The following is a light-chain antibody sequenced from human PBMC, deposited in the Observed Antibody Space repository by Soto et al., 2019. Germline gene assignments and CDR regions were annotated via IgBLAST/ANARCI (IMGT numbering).Light chain of an antibody. V-gene: IGLV2-23*01. J-gene: IGLJ2*01. Sequence: QSALTQPASVSGSPGQSITISCTRTSSDVGSDNLVSWYQLYPGKAPKLMIYEGIKRPAGVSNRFSGSKSGNTASLTISGLQGEDEADYYCCSYADSSTTVVFGGGTKLTVL. CDR3: CSYADSSTTVV. CDR2: EGI. CDR1: SSDVGSDNL.